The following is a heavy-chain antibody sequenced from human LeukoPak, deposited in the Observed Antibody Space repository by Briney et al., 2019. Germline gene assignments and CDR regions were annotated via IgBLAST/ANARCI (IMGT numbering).Heavy chain of an antibody. CDR1: GFTFSSYG. D-gene: IGHD4-17*01. CDR3: ALQGYGDLNWFDP. V-gene: IGHV3-30*02. J-gene: IGHJ5*02. Sequence: PGRSLRLSCAASGFTFSSYGMHCVRQAPGKGLEWVAFIRYDGSNKYYADSVKGRFTISRDNSKNTLYLQMNSLRAEDTAVYYCALQGYGDLNWFDPWGQGTLVTVSS. CDR2: IRYDGSNK.